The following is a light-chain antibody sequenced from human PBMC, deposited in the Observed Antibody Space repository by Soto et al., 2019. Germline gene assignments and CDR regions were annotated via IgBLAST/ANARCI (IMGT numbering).Light chain of an antibody. CDR1: QSSSSG. J-gene: IGKJ1*01. CDR2: KAS. Sequence: DIQMTQYPSTLSASVGGRVTITRRASQSSSSGLAWYQQKPGKAPKLLMYKASSLESGVPSRFSGSGSGTEFTLTISSLQPDDSATYYCQQYNSYPWTFGQGTKVDIK. CDR3: QQYNSYPWT. V-gene: IGKV1-5*03.